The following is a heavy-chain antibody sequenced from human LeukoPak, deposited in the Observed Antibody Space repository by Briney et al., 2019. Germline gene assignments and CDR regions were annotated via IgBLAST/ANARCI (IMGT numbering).Heavy chain of an antibody. J-gene: IGHJ6*02. CDR1: GFTFSSYV. CDR3: ARVFRITKTTGMDV. Sequence: PGRSLRLSCVASGFTFSSYVMHWVRQAPGKGLEWVALISYDGSNENYADSVKGRFTISRDNSKNTLYLQMNSLRAEDTAVYYCARVFRITKTTGMDVWGQGTTVTVSS. D-gene: IGHD3-10*01. CDR2: ISYDGSNE. V-gene: IGHV3-30-3*01.